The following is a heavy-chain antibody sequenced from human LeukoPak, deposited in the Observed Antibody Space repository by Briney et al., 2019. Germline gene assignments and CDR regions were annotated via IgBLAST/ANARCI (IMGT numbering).Heavy chain of an antibody. J-gene: IGHJ4*02. CDR1: GGTFSSYA. D-gene: IGHD6-6*01. Sequence: GASVKVSCKASGGTFSSYAISWVRQAPGQGLEWMGRIIPILGIANYAQKFQGRVTITADKSTSTAYMELSSLRSEDTAVYYCAREAARPSGSLDYWGQGTLVTVSS. CDR3: AREAARPSGSLDY. V-gene: IGHV1-69*04. CDR2: IIPILGIA.